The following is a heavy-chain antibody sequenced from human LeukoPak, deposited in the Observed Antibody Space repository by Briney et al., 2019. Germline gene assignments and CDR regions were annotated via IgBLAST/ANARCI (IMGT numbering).Heavy chain of an antibody. CDR1: GGSISSGTYY. CDR2: IYYSGST. D-gene: IGHD3-10*01. J-gene: IGHJ4*02. Sequence: SETLSLTCTVSGGSISSGTYYWGWIRQPPGKGLEWIGSIYYSGSTYYNPSLKSRVTISVDTSKNQFSLKLSSVTAADTALYYCARSYGSGKTDYWGQGTLVTVSS. CDR3: ARSYGSGKTDY. V-gene: IGHV4-39*07.